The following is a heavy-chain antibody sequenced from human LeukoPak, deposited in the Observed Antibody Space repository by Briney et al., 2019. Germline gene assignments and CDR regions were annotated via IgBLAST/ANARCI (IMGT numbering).Heavy chain of an antibody. D-gene: IGHD3-22*01. CDR3: ARSPYYYDSSGDYYFDY. V-gene: IGHV1-69*13. CDR2: IIPIFGTA. Sequence: ASVKVSCKASGGTFSSYAISWVRQAPGQGLEWMGGIIPIFGTANYAQKFQGRVTITADESTSTAYMELSSLRSEDTAVYYCARSPYYYDSSGDYYFDYWGQGTLVTVSS. CDR1: GGTFSSYA. J-gene: IGHJ4*02.